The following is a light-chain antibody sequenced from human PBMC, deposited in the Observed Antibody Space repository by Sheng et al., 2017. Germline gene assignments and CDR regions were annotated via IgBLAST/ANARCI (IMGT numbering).Light chain of an antibody. J-gene: IGLJ1*01. Sequence: QSVLTQPPSASGTPGQTVTISCSGSSSNLGRNYVHWYEQVPETAPKLLIYANDQRPSGVPDRFSGSKSGASASLAISDLRSEDEADYFCASWDDSLSGFVFGTGTKVTVL. V-gene: IGLV1-47*02. CDR1: SSNLGRNY. CDR2: AND. CDR3: ASWDDSLSGFV.